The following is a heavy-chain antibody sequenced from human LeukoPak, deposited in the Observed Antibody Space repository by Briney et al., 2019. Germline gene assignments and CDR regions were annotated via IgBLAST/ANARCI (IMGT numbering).Heavy chain of an antibody. CDR2: VYFSGST. D-gene: IGHD5-12*01. CDR1: GGSITSYY. V-gene: IGHV4-59*01. J-gene: IGHJ4*02. Sequence: SETLSLTCTVSGGSITSYYWTWIRQPPGKGLEWIGYVYFSGSTTYNPSLKSRVTISVDTSKNQFSLKLSSVTAADTAVYYCAGTRPYEAYFFDYWGQGTLVTVSS. CDR3: AGTRPYEAYFFDY.